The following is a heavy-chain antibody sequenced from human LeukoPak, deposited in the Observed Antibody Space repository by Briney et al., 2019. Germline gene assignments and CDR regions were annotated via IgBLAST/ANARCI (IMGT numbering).Heavy chain of an antibody. CDR1: GFTLSSYS. CDR2: ISSSSSYM. CDR3: ARELTTVTAFDY. Sequence: GGSLRLSCVASGFTLSSYSMNWVRQAPGKGLEWVSAISSSSSYMYYADSVKGRFTISRDNAKNSLYLQMKSLRVEDTAVYYCARELTTVTAFDYWGQGTLVTVSS. D-gene: IGHD4-17*01. V-gene: IGHV3-21*01. J-gene: IGHJ4*02.